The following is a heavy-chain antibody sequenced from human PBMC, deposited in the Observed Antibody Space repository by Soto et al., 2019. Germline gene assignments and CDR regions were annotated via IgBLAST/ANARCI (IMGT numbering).Heavy chain of an antibody. CDR3: AREDSGYDLYYYYYGMDV. D-gene: IGHD5-12*01. Sequence: ASVKVSCKAPGYTFTSYGISCVRQAPGQVLEWMGWISAYNGNTNYAQKLQGRVTMTTDTSTSTAYMELRSLRSDDTAVYYCAREDSGYDLYYYYYGMDVWGQGTTVTVSS. CDR1: GYTFTSYG. V-gene: IGHV1-18*01. J-gene: IGHJ6*02. CDR2: ISAYNGNT.